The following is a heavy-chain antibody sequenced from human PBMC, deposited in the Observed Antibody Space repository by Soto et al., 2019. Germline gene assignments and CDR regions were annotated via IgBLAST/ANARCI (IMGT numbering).Heavy chain of an antibody. D-gene: IGHD2-2*01. V-gene: IGHV4-34*01. CDR3: ARGVCSSTSCYVIDY. CDR1: GGSFSGYY. CDR2: INHSGST. J-gene: IGHJ4*02. Sequence: SETLSLTCAVYGGSFSGYYWSWIRQPPGKGLEWIGEINHSGSTNYNPSLKSRVTISVDTSKNQFSLKLSSVTAADTAVYYCARGVCSSTSCYVIDYWGQGTLVTVSS.